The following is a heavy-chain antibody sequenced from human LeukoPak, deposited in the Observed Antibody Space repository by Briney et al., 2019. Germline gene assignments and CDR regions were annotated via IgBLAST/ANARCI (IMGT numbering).Heavy chain of an antibody. Sequence: GRSLRLSCAASGLTFNTYAMHWVRQAPPKGLDWVAGIQHDGSNKNYSESVKGLFTISRDNSKNTLFLQMNSLRVEDTAVYYCARNYYGSGTPSEYFDYWGQGTLVTVSS. V-gene: IGHV3-33*01. CDR1: GLTFNTYA. D-gene: IGHD3-10*01. J-gene: IGHJ4*02. CDR2: IQHDGSNK. CDR3: ARNYYGSGTPSEYFDY.